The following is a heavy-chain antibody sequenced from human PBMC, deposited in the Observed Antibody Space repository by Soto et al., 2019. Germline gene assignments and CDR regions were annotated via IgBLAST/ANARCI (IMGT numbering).Heavy chain of an antibody. J-gene: IGHJ4*02. D-gene: IGHD3-9*01. V-gene: IGHV1-2*04. CDR3: ARDSGRLYSDI. CDR2: INPNSGAT. CDR1: GYTFTGYY. Sequence: GASVKVSCKASGYTFTGYYMNWVRQAPGQGLEWMGWINPNSGATNYAQNFQDWVTMTRDTSISTAYMEVRRLKSDDTAVYYCARDSGRLYSDIWGQGTLVNVSS.